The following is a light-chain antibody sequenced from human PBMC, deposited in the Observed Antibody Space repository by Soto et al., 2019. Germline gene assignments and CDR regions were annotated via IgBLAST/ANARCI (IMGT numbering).Light chain of an antibody. J-gene: IGKJ2*01. V-gene: IGKV4-1*01. CDR1: QGVLYTSNNKNY. CDR3: HQYYRTPYT. CDR2: LAS. Sequence: DIVMTQSPDSLSVSLGERATINCKSSQGVLYTSNNKNYLAWYQQKPGQPPKLLIYLASTRESGVPDRFSGSGSGADFTLTINSRQAEDVAVYFCHQYYRTPYTFGQGTKLEIK.